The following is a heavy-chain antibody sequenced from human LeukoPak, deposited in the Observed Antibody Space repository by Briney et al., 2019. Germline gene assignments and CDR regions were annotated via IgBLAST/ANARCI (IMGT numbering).Heavy chain of an antibody. CDR2: INPGDSSI. J-gene: IGHJ4*02. V-gene: IGHV5-51*01. CDR3: ARHSSYCSRTSCYPKE. D-gene: IGHD2-2*01. CDR1: GYSFSSYW. Sequence: PGESLKISCKASGYSFSSYWIGWVRQMPGKGLEWIGIINPGDSSIRHGPSFQGQVTISVDKSIKTAYLQWSSLEASDTAMYYCARHSSYCSRTSCYPKEWGQGTLVIVSS.